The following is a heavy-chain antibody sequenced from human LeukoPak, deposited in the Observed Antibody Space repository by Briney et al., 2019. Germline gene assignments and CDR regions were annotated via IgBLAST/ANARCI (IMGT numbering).Heavy chain of an antibody. Sequence: SETLSLTCTVSGGSISSYYWNWIRQPPGKGLEWIGYIYYSGSTNYNPSLKSRVSISVDTSKNQFSLKLSSVTAADTAVYYCARDVRSGAAAGTSYYGMDVWGQGTTVTVSS. D-gene: IGHD6-13*01. V-gene: IGHV4-59*01. CDR2: IYYSGST. CDR1: GGSISSYY. CDR3: ARDVRSGAAAGTSYYGMDV. J-gene: IGHJ6*02.